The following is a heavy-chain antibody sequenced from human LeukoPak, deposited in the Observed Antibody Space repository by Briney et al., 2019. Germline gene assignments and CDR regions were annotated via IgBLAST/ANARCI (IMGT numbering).Heavy chain of an antibody. D-gene: IGHD1-26*01. CDR2: IVVGSGNT. CDR1: GFTFTSSA. J-gene: IGHJ3*02. V-gene: IGHV1-58*01. Sequence: SVKVSCKASGFTFTSSAVQWVRQARGQRLEWIGWIVVGSGNTNYAQKFQERVTITRDMSTSTAYMELSSLRSEDTAVYYCARDEGVGALPRYAFDIWGQGTMVTVSS. CDR3: ARDEGVGALPRYAFDI.